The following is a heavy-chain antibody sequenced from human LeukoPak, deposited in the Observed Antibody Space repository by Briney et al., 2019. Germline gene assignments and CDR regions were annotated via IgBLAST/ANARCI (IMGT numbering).Heavy chain of an antibody. CDR3: SRGHGDY. J-gene: IGHJ4*02. CDR2: IIIGGSP. V-gene: IGHV3-64*02. Sequence: GGSLRLSCAASGFTPSSYDMYWIRQAPGKGPEYVSAIIIGGSPFYADSVEGRFTISRDNSKNTLYLQMGSLTAEDMAVYYCSRGHGDYWGQGTLVTVSS. CDR1: GFTPSSYD.